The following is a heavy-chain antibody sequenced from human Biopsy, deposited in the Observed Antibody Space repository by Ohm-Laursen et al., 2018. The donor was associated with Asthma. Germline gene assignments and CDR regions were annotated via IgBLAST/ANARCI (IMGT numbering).Heavy chain of an antibody. CDR3: ARKAGSCISRTCYSLDF. CDR2: INSVFGTT. V-gene: IGHV1-69*13. D-gene: IGHD2-2*01. J-gene: IGHJ4*02. CDR1: GGTFNTYV. Sequence: SVKVSCKSLGGTFNTYVIGWVRQAPGQGLEWMGGINSVFGTTTYPQKFQDRVTITADDSTSTVYMELSSLRSVDTAVYYCARKAGSCISRTCYSLDFWGQGALVTVSS.